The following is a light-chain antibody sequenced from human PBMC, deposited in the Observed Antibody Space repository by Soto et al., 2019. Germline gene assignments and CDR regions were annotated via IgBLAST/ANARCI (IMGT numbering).Light chain of an antibody. CDR2: KAS. CDR3: QHYNSYSEA. V-gene: IGKV1-5*03. Sequence: QITQSPSFVSASIGDRVSITCRASEDISSWLAWYQQKPGKAPKLLIYKASTLKSGVPSRFSGSGSGTEFTLTISSLQPDDFATYYCQHYNSYSEAFGQGTRLEIK. J-gene: IGKJ5*01. CDR1: EDISSW.